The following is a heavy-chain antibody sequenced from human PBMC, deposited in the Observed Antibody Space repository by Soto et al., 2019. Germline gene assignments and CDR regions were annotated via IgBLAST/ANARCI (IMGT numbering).Heavy chain of an antibody. CDR3: AKDMDHYDFWSNHQRGLDV. CDR2: ISWNSDTI. D-gene: IGHD3-3*01. J-gene: IGHJ6*02. CDR1: GFTFDDYA. V-gene: IGHV3-9*01. Sequence: LRLSCAASGFTFDDYAMHWVRQVPGKGLEWVSGISWNSDTIGYADSVKGRFTISRDNAKNCLYLQMNSLRGEDTALYYCAKDMDHYDFWSNHQRGLDVWGQGTTVTVS.